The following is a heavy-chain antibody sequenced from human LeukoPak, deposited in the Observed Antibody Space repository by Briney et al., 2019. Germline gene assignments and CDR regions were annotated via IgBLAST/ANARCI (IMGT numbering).Heavy chain of an antibody. J-gene: IGHJ4*02. CDR1: GFTVSSNY. CDR2: ISSSGSTI. Sequence: AGGSLRLSCVASGFTVSSNYMNWVRQAPGKGLEWVSYISSSGSTISYADSVKGRFTISRDNAKNSLFLQMSSLRAEDTAVYFCARDLKDSSAWSSNIDYWGQGTLVTVSS. V-gene: IGHV3-48*03. CDR3: ARDLKDSSAWSSNIDY. D-gene: IGHD6-19*01.